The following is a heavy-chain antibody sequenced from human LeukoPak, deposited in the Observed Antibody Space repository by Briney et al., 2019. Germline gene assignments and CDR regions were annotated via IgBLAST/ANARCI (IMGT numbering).Heavy chain of an antibody. D-gene: IGHD5-18*01. CDR1: GYSFTSYW. CDR3: ARRGEAMDPFDY. Sequence: GESLKISCKNPGYSFTSYWIGWVRQMPGKALEWMGIIYPGDSDTRYSPSFQGQVTISADKSISTAYLQWSSLKASDTAIYYCARRGEAMDPFDYWGQGTLVTVSS. J-gene: IGHJ4*02. CDR2: IYPGDSDT. V-gene: IGHV5-51*01.